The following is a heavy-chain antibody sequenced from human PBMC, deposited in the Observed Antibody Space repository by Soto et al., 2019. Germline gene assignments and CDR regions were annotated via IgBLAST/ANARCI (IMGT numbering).Heavy chain of an antibody. D-gene: IGHD2-15*01. V-gene: IGHV1-69*12. J-gene: IGHJ5*02. CDR3: AREVGVVVVAASWFDP. CDR1: GGTFSSYA. CDR2: IIPIFGTA. Sequence: QVQLVQSGAEVKKPGSSVKVSCKASGGTFSSYAISWVRQAPGQGLEWMGGIIPIFGTANYAQKFQGRVTIPADESTSTAYMELGSLRSEDTAVYYCAREVGVVVVAASWFDPWGQGTLVTVSS.